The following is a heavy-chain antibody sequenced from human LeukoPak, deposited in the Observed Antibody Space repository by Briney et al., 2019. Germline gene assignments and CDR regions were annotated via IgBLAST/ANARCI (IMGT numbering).Heavy chain of an antibody. V-gene: IGHV3-21*01. CDR2: ISSSSSYI. CDR1: GFTFSSYS. J-gene: IGHJ6*02. D-gene: IGHD1-7*01. CDR3: VRNNWNSVYYGMDV. Sequence: GGSPRLSCAASGFTFSSYSMNWVRQAPGKGLEWVSSISSSSSYIYYADSVKGRFTISRDNVNNILHLQMNSLRAEDTAVYYCVRNNWNSVYYGMDVWGQGTTVTVSS.